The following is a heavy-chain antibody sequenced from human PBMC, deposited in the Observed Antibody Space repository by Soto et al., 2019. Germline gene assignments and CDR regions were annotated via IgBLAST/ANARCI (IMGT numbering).Heavy chain of an antibody. CDR2: IYYSGST. CDR3: ARPTSYSSSWNYYYYYGMDV. CDR1: GYSISSYS. J-gene: IGHJ6*02. D-gene: IGHD6-13*01. V-gene: IGHV4-39*01. Sequence: PSETLSLTCTVSGYSISSYSWSWIRQPPGKGLEWIGSIYYSGSTYYNPSLKSRVTISVDTSKNQFSLKLSSVTAADTAVYYCARPTSYSSSWNYYYYYGMDVWGQGTTVTVSS.